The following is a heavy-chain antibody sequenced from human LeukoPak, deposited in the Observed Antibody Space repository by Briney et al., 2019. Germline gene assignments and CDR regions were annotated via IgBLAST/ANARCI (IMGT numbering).Heavy chain of an antibody. CDR2: ISGSGAST. D-gene: IGHD1-26*01. CDR3: AKDGGKWESLHFFDY. Sequence: GGSLRLSCLTSGFTFSTNAMSWVRQAPGKGLEWISGISGSGASTYYADSVTGRFTISRDNSRNTLYLQMNSLRGDDTAVYYCAKDGGKWESLHFFDYWGQGTLVTVSS. J-gene: IGHJ4*02. V-gene: IGHV3-23*01. CDR1: GFTFSTNA.